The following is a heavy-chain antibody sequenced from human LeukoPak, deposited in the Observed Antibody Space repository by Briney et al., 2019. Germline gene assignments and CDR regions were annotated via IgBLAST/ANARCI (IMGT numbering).Heavy chain of an antibody. V-gene: IGHV4-38-2*01. CDR1: GFSISSDYY. CDR2: IYQSGST. D-gene: IGHD3-22*01. CDR3: ARNYYDSSGYSRRWFDP. Sequence: SETLSLTCAVSGFSISSDYYWGWIRQPPGKGLEWIGSIYQSGSTYYNPSLKSRVTISVDTSKNQFSLKLSSVTAADTAVYYCARNYYDSSGYSRRWFDPWGQGTLVTASS. J-gene: IGHJ5*02.